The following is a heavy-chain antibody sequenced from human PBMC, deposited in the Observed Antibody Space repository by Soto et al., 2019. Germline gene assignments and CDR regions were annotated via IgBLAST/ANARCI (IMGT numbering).Heavy chain of an antibody. CDR1: GGSISSGGYY. Sequence: QVQLQESGPGLVKPSQTLSLTCTVSGGSISSGGYYWSWIRQHPGKGLEWIGYIYYSGSNYYNPSLKSRVTRSVDTSKNQFSLKLSSVTAADTAVYYCARDSSGYYPPDAFDIWGQGTMVTVSS. V-gene: IGHV4-31*03. CDR2: IYYSGSN. D-gene: IGHD3-22*01. CDR3: ARDSSGYYPPDAFDI. J-gene: IGHJ3*02.